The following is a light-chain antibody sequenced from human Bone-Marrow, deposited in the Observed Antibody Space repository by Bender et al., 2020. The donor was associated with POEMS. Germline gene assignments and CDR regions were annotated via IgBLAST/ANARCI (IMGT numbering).Light chain of an antibody. Sequence: QSVLTQPPSASGTPGQRVTISCSGGSSNIGAHAVNWYQHLPGTAPKLLIYSSHRRPSEVPDRFSGSRSGTSASLAISGLQSDDEADYYCAVWDDSLNGSVFGGGTKLTV. CDR3: AVWDDSLNGSV. J-gene: IGLJ3*02. CDR2: SSH. CDR1: SSNIGAHA. V-gene: IGLV1-44*01.